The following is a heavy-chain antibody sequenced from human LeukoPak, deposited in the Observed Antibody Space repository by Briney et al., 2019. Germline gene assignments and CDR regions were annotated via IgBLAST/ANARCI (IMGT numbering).Heavy chain of an antibody. D-gene: IGHD3-10*01. CDR3: AREYYYGSGSYFWFDP. V-gene: IGHV1-8*01. Sequence: ASVKVSCKASGYTFTSYDINWVRQATGQGLEWMGWMNPNSGNTGYAQKFQGRVTTTRNTSISTAYMELSSLRSEDTAVYYCAREYYYGSGSYFWFDPWGQGTLVTVSS. CDR1: GYTFTSYD. CDR2: MNPNSGNT. J-gene: IGHJ5*02.